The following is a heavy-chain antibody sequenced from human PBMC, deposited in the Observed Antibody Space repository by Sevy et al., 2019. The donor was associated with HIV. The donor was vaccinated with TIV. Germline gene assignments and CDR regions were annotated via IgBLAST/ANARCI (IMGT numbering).Heavy chain of an antibody. D-gene: IGHD3-10*01. Sequence: GGSLRLSCAASGFTFSNAWMSWVRQAPGKGLEWVGRIKSKTDGGTTDYAAPVKGRITISSDDSKNTLYLQMNSLKTEDTAVYYCTTPAGYGSGSYWAYWGQGTLVTVSS. CDR3: TTPAGYGSGSYWAY. CDR1: GFTFSNAW. V-gene: IGHV3-15*01. CDR2: IKSKTDGGTT. J-gene: IGHJ4*02.